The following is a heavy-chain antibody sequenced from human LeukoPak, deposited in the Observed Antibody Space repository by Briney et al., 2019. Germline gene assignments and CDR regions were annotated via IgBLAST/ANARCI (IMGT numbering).Heavy chain of an antibody. CDR3: AKVPLTTVTPDAFDI. CDR1: GFTFSSYA. V-gene: IGHV3-30-3*01. CDR2: ISYDGSNK. J-gene: IGHJ3*02. Sequence: GGSLRLSCAASGFTFSSYAMHWVRQAPGKGLEWVAVISYDGSNKYYADSVKGRFTISRDNSKNTLYLQMNSLRAEDTAVYYCAKVPLTTVTPDAFDIWGQGTMVTVSS. D-gene: IGHD4-17*01.